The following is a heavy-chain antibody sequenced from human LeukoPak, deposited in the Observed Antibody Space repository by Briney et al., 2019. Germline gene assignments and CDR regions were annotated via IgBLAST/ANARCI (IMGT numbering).Heavy chain of an antibody. Sequence: GESLKIFCRTSGYTFTNYWIGWVRQMPGKGLEWMGIIYPGPGTGPGGSNPIYSPSFQGHVTISADNSITTAYLQWSSLKASDTAMYYCARHSTRPNWYSPIDFWGQGTLVTVSS. J-gene: IGHJ4*02. V-gene: IGHV5-51*01. D-gene: IGHD2-21*01. CDR3: ARHSTRPNWYSPIDF. CDR1: GYTFTNYW. CDR2: IYPGPGTGPGGSNP.